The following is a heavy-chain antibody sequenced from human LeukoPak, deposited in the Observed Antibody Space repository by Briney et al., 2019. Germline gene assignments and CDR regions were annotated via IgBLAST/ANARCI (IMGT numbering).Heavy chain of an antibody. CDR3: ARASSGWYNWFDP. Sequence: PSGTLSLTCTVSGGSISSYYWSWIRQPPGKGLEWIGYIYYSGSTNFNPSLKSRVTISVDTSKNQFSLKLSSVTAADTAVYYCARASSGWYNWFDPWGQGTLVTVSS. J-gene: IGHJ5*02. V-gene: IGHV4-59*01. D-gene: IGHD6-19*01. CDR2: IYYSGST. CDR1: GGSISSYY.